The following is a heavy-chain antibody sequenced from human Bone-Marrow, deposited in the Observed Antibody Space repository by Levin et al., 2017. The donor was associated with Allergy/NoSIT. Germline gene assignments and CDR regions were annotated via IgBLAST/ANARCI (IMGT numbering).Heavy chain of an antibody. CDR3: AGGANYDFWSGYFYMDI. Sequence: PWGSLRLSCAASGFIFSDYAMSWVRQVPGKGLEWVSAVSGGGGTPYYAASVKGRFTISRDNSKNTLYLEMYSLRNEDTAVYYCAGGANYDFWSGYFYMDIWGKGTTVIVSS. CDR2: VSGGGGTP. CDR1: GFIFSDYA. J-gene: IGHJ6*03. V-gene: IGHV3-23*01. D-gene: IGHD3-3*01.